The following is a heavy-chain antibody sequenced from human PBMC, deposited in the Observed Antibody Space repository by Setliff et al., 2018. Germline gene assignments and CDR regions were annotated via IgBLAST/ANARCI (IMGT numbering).Heavy chain of an antibody. CDR3: ARHALSFDSAWDV. CDR1: GASITSYY. Sequence: SETPSLTCSVSGASITSYYWSWIRQPPGKGLEWIAYIHNNGRIKYNPALKSRVTISLDTSKNQFSLNLNSATAADTAVYYCARHALSFDSAWDVWGKGTTVTV. CDR2: IHNNGRI. V-gene: IGHV4-59*08. J-gene: IGHJ6*03. D-gene: IGHD3-9*01.